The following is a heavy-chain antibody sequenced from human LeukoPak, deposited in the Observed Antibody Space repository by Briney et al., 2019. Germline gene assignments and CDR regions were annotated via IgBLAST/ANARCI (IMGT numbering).Heavy chain of an antibody. D-gene: IGHD5-12*01. V-gene: IGHV3-9*01. CDR3: AKDKGSGYDYYFDY. J-gene: IGHJ4*02. CDR1: GFTFDDYA. CDR2: ISWNSGSI. Sequence: GGSLRLSCAASGFTFDDYAMHWVRQAPGKGLGWVSGISWNSGSIGYADSVKGRFTISRDNAKNSLYLQMNSLRAEDTALYYCAKDKGSGYDYYFDYWGQGTLVTVSS.